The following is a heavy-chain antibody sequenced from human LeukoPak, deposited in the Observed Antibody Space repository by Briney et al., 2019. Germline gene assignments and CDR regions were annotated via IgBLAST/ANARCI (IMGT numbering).Heavy chain of an antibody. CDR1: GYTFTRYY. V-gene: IGHV1-46*01. CDR2: INPSDGST. J-gene: IGHJ4*02. Sequence: ASVTVSCKASGYTFTRYYMHWVRQAPGQGLEWMGVINPSDGSTSYPQKFQGRVTMTRDTSTSTVYMELSSLRSEDTAVYYCARDVVGATTETFDYWGQGTLVTVSS. CDR3: ARDVVGATTETFDY. D-gene: IGHD1-26*01.